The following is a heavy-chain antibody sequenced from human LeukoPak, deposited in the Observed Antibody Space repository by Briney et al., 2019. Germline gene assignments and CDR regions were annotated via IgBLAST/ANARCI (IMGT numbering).Heavy chain of an antibody. V-gene: IGHV3-48*01. CDR3: AKPKDYGDYES. Sequence: GGSLRLSCAASGFTFSSYSMTWVRQAPGKGLEWVSYISSSSSTIYYADSVKGRFTISRDNAKNSLYLQMNSLRAEDTAVYYCAKPKDYGDYESWGQGTLVTVSS. D-gene: IGHD4-17*01. CDR2: ISSSSSTI. CDR1: GFTFSSYS. J-gene: IGHJ4*02.